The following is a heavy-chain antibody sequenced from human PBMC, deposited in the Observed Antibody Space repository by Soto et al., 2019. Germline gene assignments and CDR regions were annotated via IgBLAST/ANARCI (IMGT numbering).Heavy chain of an antibody. V-gene: IGHV3-23*01. Sequence: GSLRLSCAASGFTFSSYAMSWVRQAPGKGLEWVSVISGSGGSTYYADSVKGRFTISRDNSKSTLYLQMNSLRAEDTAVYYCAPAGNDILTGYYYYFDYWGQGTLVTVSS. D-gene: IGHD3-9*01. CDR3: APAGNDILTGYYYYFDY. J-gene: IGHJ4*02. CDR1: GFTFSSYA. CDR2: ISGSGGST.